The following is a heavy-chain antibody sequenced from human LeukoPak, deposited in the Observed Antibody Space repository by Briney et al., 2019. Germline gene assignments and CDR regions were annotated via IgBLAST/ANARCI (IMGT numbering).Heavy chain of an antibody. CDR1: GFTFSSYS. CDR3: YSHEGVTQYNWFDP. J-gene: IGHJ5*02. D-gene: IGHD2-15*01. V-gene: IGHV3-21*01. CDR2: ISSSSSYI. Sequence: GGSLRLSCAASGFTFSSYSMNWVRQAPGKGLEWVSSISSSSSYIYYADSVKGRFTISRDNAKNSLYLQMNSLRAEDTAVYYCYSHEGVTQYNWFDPWGQGTLVTVSS.